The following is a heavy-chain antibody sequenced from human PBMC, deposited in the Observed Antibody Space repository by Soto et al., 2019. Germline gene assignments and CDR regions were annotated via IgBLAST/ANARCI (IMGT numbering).Heavy chain of an antibody. CDR1: RGTFSNYP. CDR2: IIPIFGTV. V-gene: IGHV1-69*12. CDR3: ARGNHRWLQLWYFDL. Sequence: QVQLVQSGAEVKKPGSSVKVSCKASRGTFSNYPISWVRQGPGQGLEWMGGIIPIFGTVNYAQKFQGRVTITADESTSTAYMELSSLRSEDTAVYYCARGNHRWLQLWYFDLWGRGTLVTVSS. D-gene: IGHD5-12*01. J-gene: IGHJ2*01.